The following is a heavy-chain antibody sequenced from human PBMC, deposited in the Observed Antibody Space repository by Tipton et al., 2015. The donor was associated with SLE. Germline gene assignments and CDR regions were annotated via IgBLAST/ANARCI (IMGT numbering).Heavy chain of an antibody. Sequence: SLRLSCAASGFTFSDYYMSWIRQAPGKGLEWVSYISSSSSYIYYADSVKGRFTISRDNAKNSLYLQMNSLRAEDTAVYYCARDLEGIAVAGSPQWNFDYWGQGTLVTVSS. CDR3: ARDLEGIAVAGSPQWNFDY. CDR2: ISSSSSYI. CDR1: GFTFSDYY. V-gene: IGHV3-11*06. J-gene: IGHJ4*02. D-gene: IGHD6-19*01.